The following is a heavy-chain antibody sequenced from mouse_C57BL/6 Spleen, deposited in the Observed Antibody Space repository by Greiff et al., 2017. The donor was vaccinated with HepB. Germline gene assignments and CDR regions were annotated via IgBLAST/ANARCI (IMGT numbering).Heavy chain of an antibody. Sequence: VQLQQSGAELVRPGASVTLSCKASGYTFTDYEMHWVKQTPVHGLEWIGAIDPETGGTAYNQKFKGKAILTADKSSSTAYMELRSLTSEDSAVYYCTRNGDGLYYFDYWGQGTTLTVSS. CDR2: IDPETGGT. V-gene: IGHV1-15*01. J-gene: IGHJ2*01. D-gene: IGHD4-1*01. CDR1: GYTFTDYE. CDR3: TRNGDGLYYFDY.